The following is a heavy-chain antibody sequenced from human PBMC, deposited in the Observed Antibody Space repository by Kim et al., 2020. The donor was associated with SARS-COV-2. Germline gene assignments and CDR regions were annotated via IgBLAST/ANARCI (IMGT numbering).Heavy chain of an antibody. CDR2: IIPIFGTA. CDR3: ARAGGGTIFGVANWFDP. CDR1: GGTFSSYA. V-gene: IGHV1-69*13. D-gene: IGHD3-3*01. Sequence: SVKVSCKASGGTFSSYAISWVRQAPGQGLEWMGGIIPIFGTANYAQKFQGRVTITADESTSTAYMELSSLRSEDTAVYYCARAGGGTIFGVANWFDPWGQGTLVTVSS. J-gene: IGHJ5*02.